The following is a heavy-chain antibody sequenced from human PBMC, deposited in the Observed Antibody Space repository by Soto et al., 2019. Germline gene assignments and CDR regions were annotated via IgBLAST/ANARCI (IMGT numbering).Heavy chain of an antibody. CDR3: ARGQEVGAQFFDS. CDR1: GFTFSGFD. CDR2: IGTAGDT. D-gene: IGHD2-15*01. V-gene: IGHV3-13*01. Sequence: EVQLVESGGNLVQPGGSLRLSCEASGFTFSGFDMHWVRQPTGKGLEWVSTIGTAGDTYYAVSVKGRFTISRDNANNYLSLQMNSLRAGDTAVYFCARGQEVGAQFFDSWGQGTQVTVSS. J-gene: IGHJ4*02.